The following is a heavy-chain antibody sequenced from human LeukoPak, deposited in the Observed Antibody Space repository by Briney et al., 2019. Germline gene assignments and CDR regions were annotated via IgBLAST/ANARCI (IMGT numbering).Heavy chain of an antibody. V-gene: IGHV3-23*01. J-gene: IGHJ4*02. Sequence: QSGGCLRLSCAASGCTFSSYAMSWVRQAPGKGLEWVSAISGSGGSTYYADSVKGRFTISRDNSKNTLYLQMNSLRAEDTAVYYCAKGLRITIFGVVIAFDYWGQGTLVTVSS. CDR2: ISGSGGST. CDR1: GCTFSSYA. CDR3: AKGLRITIFGVVIAFDY. D-gene: IGHD3-3*01.